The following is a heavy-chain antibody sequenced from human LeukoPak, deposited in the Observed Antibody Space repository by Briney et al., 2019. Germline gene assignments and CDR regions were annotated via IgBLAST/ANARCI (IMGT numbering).Heavy chain of an antibody. CDR3: ARNGAPVVTAITPYYYYMDV. J-gene: IGHJ6*03. D-gene: IGHD2-21*02. Sequence: GGSLRLSCAASGFTFSSYGMHWVRQAPGKGLEWVAFIRYDGNDGTNKYYADSVKGRFTISRDTSKNTLYLQMNSLRADDTAVYYCARNGAPVVTAITPYYYYMDVWGKGTTVTVSS. CDR1: GFTFSSYG. CDR2: IRYDGNDGTNK. V-gene: IGHV3-30*02.